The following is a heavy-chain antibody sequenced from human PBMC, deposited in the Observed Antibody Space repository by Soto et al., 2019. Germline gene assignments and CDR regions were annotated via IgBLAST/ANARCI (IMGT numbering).Heavy chain of an antibody. CDR2: ISAYNGNT. J-gene: IGHJ4*02. D-gene: IGHD4-17*01. Sequence: ATAEISSRAYVKTFTSIGNIKMPQAPGQGLEWMGWISAYNGNTNYAQKLQGRVTMTTDTSTSTAYMELRSLRSDDTAVYYCARGVDYEPFDYWGQGTLVTVSS. CDR1: VKTFTSIG. CDR3: ARGVDYEPFDY. V-gene: IGHV1-18*01.